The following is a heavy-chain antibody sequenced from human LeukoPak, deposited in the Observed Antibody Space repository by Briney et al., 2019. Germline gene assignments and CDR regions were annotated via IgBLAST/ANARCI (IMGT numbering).Heavy chain of an antibody. J-gene: IGHJ6*03. CDR3: ARRAVGNSHYYSMDV. Sequence: ASVKVSCKASGGTFISYDINWVRQVTGQGLEWMGWMNPNSGNTGYAQKFQGRVTITRNTSISTAFMELSSLRSEDTAVYYCARRAVGNSHYYSMDVWGKGTTVTVSS. CDR1: GGTFISYD. D-gene: IGHD6-19*01. CDR2: MNPNSGNT. V-gene: IGHV1-8*03.